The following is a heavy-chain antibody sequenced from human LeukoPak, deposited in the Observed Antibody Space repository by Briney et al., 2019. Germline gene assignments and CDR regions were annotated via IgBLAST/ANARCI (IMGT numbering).Heavy chain of an antibody. V-gene: IGHV4-34*01. CDR1: GGSFSGYY. Sequence: PSETLSLTCAVYGGSFSGYYWSWIRQPPGKGLEWIGEINHSGSTNYNPSLKSRVTISVDTSKNQFSLKLSSVTAADTAVYYCARGRVVGATSLFWTDAFDIWGQGTMVTVSS. CDR2: INHSGST. J-gene: IGHJ3*02. D-gene: IGHD1-26*01. CDR3: ARGRVVGATSLFWTDAFDI.